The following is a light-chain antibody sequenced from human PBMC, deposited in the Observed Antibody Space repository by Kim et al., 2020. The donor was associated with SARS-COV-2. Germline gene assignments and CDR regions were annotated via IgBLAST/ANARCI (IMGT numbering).Light chain of an antibody. Sequence: SPGERATPSCRASQSISRYLAWYQQKPGQAPRLLIYGASTRATGIPARFSGSGSGTEFTLTISSLQIEDYAIYYCHQYDDWPPFTFGPGTKVDIK. V-gene: IGKV3-15*01. CDR1: QSISRY. CDR2: GAS. CDR3: HQYDDWPPFT. J-gene: IGKJ3*01.